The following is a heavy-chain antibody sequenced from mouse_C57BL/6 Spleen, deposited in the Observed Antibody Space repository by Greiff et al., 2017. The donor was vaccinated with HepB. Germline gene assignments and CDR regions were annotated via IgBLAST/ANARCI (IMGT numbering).Heavy chain of an antibody. V-gene: IGHV1-50*01. Sequence: VQLQQSGAELVKPGASVKLSCKASGYTFTSYWMQWVKQRPGQGLEWVGEIDPSDSYTNYNQKFKGKATLTVDKSSSTAYMQLSSLTSEDSAVYYCARSGSSYWGQGTTLTVSS. J-gene: IGHJ2*01. D-gene: IGHD1-1*01. CDR1: GYTFTSYW. CDR2: IDPSDSYT. CDR3: ARSGSSY.